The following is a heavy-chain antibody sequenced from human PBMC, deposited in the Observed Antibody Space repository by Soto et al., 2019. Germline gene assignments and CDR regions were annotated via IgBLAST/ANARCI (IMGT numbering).Heavy chain of an antibody. D-gene: IGHD3-9*01. CDR3: ARVRDILTPGDYYYMDV. J-gene: IGHJ6*03. CDR1: GGGYSSYA. Sequence: ASVKVSCKTSGGGYSSYAISWVRQATGQGLEWMGWMNPNFGNTGYAQKFQGRVTMTRNTSISTAYMELSSLRSEDTAVYYCARVRDILTPGDYYYMDVWGKGTTVTVSS. V-gene: IGHV1-8*02. CDR2: MNPNFGNT.